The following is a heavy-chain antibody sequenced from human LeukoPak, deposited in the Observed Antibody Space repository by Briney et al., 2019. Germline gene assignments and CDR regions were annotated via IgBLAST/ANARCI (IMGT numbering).Heavy chain of an antibody. CDR3: ARESYDRLSREKYAFDI. CDR2: IYYSGTT. D-gene: IGHD3-22*01. V-gene: IGHV4-39*07. J-gene: IGHJ3*02. Sequence: PSETLSLTCTVSGGSIRSSSYYWGWIRQPPGKGLEWIGSIYYSGTTYYNPSLKSRVTISVDTSKNQFSLKLSSVTAADTAVYYCARESYDRLSREKYAFDIWGQGTMVTVSS. CDR1: GGSIRSSSYY.